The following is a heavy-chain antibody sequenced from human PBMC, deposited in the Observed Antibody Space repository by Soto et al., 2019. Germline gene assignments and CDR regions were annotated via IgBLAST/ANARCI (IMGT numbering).Heavy chain of an antibody. CDR1: GCTFSTHT. V-gene: IGHV1-69*08. CDR2: IIPVLGRA. J-gene: IGHJ5*02. Sequence: QVQLVQSGAEVKKPGSSVKVSCKASGCTFSTHTISWVRQAPGQGLEWMGRIIPVLGRANYAQRFQGRVTMPPDTSTSTAYMELSSLRSEDSAVYYLAIGKVGADYSENVHHGPHWFDPWGQGTLVTVYS. CDR3: AIGKVGADYSENVHHGPHWFDP. D-gene: IGHD4-4*01.